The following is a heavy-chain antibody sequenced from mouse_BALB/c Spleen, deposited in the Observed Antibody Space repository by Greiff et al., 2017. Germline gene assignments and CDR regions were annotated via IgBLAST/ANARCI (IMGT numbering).Heavy chain of an antibody. J-gene: IGHJ3*01. CDR3: ARVLLFAY. CDR1: GYSITSDYA. V-gene: IGHV3-2*02. CDR2: ISYSGST. Sequence: EVKLVESGPGLVKPSQSLSLTCTVTGYSITSDYAWNWIRQFPGNKLEWMGYISYSGSTSYNPSLKSRISITRDTSKNQFFLQLNSVTTEDTATYYCARVLLFAYWGQGTLVTVSA.